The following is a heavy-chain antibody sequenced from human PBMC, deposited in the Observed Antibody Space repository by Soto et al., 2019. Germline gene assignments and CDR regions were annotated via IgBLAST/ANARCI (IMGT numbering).Heavy chain of an antibody. Sequence: ASVKVSCKACGYTFTSYGISWVRQAPGQGLEWMGWISAYNGNTNYAQKLQGRVTMTTDTSTSTAYMELRSLRSDDTAVYYCARDLVAVAGTPLGGFDPWGQGTRVTVSS. CDR3: ARDLVAVAGTPLGGFDP. V-gene: IGHV1-18*01. D-gene: IGHD6-19*01. CDR2: ISAYNGNT. J-gene: IGHJ5*02. CDR1: GYTFTSYG.